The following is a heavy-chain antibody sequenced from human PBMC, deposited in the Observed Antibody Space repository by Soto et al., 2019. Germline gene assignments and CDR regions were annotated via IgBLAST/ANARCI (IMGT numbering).Heavy chain of an antibody. CDR3: ARVFMDYYGSGSYSLAGWFDP. CDR2: IYHSGST. V-gene: IGHV4-4*02. J-gene: IGHJ5*02. CDR1: SGSISSSNW. Sequence: SETLSLTCAVSSGSISSSNWWSWVRQPPGKGLEWIGEIYHSGSTNYNPSLKSRVTISVDKSKNQFSLKLSSVTAADTAVYYCARVFMDYYGSGSYSLAGWFDPWGQGTLVTVSS. D-gene: IGHD3-10*01.